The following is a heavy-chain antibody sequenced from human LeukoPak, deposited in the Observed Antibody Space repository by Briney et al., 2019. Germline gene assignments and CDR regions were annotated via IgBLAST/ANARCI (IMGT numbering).Heavy chain of an antibody. CDR1: GFTVSSNY. CDR2: IYSGGST. Sequence: GGSLRLSCAASGFTVSSNYTNSVRQAPGKGLEWVSVIYSGGSTYYADSVKGRFTISRDYSKNTLYLQKNSVRAEDTAVYYCARYGLGAHAFDIWGQGTMVTVSS. CDR3: ARYGLGAHAFDI. D-gene: IGHD3/OR15-3a*01. V-gene: IGHV3-66*01. J-gene: IGHJ3*02.